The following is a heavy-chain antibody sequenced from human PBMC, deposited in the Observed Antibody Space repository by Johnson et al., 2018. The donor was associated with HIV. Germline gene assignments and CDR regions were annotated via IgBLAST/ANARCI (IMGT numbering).Heavy chain of an antibody. Sequence: QVQLVESGGGVVQPGRSLRLFCAVSGFPFSTYTMHWVRQAPGRALEWVALISYDGSKKYYGDSVKGRFTISRDTSKNTLYLQMNSLRPEDTAVYYCARGRKDIAAVDGLDTDAFDIWGQGTMVTVSS. V-gene: IGHV3-30*04. D-gene: IGHD6-13*01. CDR1: GFPFSTYT. CDR2: ISYDGSKK. J-gene: IGHJ3*02. CDR3: ARGRKDIAAVDGLDTDAFDI.